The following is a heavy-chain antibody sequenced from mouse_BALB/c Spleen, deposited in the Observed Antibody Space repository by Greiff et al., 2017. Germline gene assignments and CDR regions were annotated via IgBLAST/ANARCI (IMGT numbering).Heavy chain of an antibody. J-gene: IGHJ1*01. D-gene: IGHD2-2*01. Sequence: DVMLVESGGGLVQPGGSRKLSCAASGFTFSSFGMHWVRQAPEKGLEWVAYISSGSSTIYYADTVKGRFTISRDNPKNTLFLQMTSLRSEDTAMYYCARSGYGYDVRWYFDVWGAGTTVTVSS. CDR3: ARSGYGYDVRWYFDV. CDR1: GFTFSSFG. V-gene: IGHV5-17*02. CDR2: ISSGSSTI.